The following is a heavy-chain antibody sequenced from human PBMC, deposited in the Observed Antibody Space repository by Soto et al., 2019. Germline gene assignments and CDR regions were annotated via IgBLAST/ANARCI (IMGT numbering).Heavy chain of an antibody. J-gene: IGHJ6*02. Sequence: GGSLRLSCAASGFTFDDYTMHWVRQAPGKGLEWVSLISWDGGSTYYADSVKGRFTISRDNSKNSLYLQMNSLRTEDTALYYCAKDIQSTVEPKDYSYGMDVWGQGTTVTVSS. CDR2: ISWDGGST. V-gene: IGHV3-43*01. CDR3: AKDIQSTVEPKDYSYGMDV. D-gene: IGHD6-19*01. CDR1: GFTFDDYT.